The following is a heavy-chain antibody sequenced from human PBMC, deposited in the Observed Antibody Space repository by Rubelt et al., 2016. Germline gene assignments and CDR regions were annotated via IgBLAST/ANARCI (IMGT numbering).Heavy chain of an antibody. D-gene: IGHD4-17*01. CDR3: ASLFSGSIYGDYEGSSDS. J-gene: IGHJ4*02. Sequence: QLQLQESGPGLVKPSETLSLTCIVSGGSIGSNSYSWGWIRQPPRNGLEWIGSISSGGNIDSNPSLRSRLTMSIETSRNQFTLRLTSVTAADTAVYYVASLFSGSIYGDYEGSSDSWGQGTRVAVSS. CDR1: GGSIGSNSYS. CDR2: ISSGGNI. V-gene: IGHV4-39*01.